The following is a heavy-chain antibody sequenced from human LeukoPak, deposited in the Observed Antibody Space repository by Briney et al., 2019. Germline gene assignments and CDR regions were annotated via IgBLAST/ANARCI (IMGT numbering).Heavy chain of an antibody. CDR2: IYYSGST. CDR1: VGSISSTNYY. Sequence: SETLSLTCTLSVGSISSTNYYWGWIRQPPGKGLEWIGSIYYSGSTYYNPSLKSRLTISLDTSKNQSYQRLSSLTAADTAFYYCARRYNWNDRWDWGQGTLVTVSP. CDR3: ARRYNWNDRWD. J-gene: IGHJ4*02. V-gene: IGHV4-39*07. D-gene: IGHD1-1*01.